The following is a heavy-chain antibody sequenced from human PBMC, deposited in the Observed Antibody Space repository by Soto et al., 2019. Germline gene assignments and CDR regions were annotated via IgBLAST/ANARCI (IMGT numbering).Heavy chain of an antibody. D-gene: IGHD3-22*01. V-gene: IGHV3-23*01. Sequence: GGSLRLSCAASGFTFSSYAMSWVRQAPGKGLEWVSAISGSGGSTYYADSVKGRFTISRDNSKNTLYLQMNSLRAEDTAVYYCAKLITLIVPEPGYYGMEVWGQGTTVTVSS. CDR3: AKLITLIVPEPGYYGMEV. J-gene: IGHJ6*02. CDR1: GFTFSSYA. CDR2: ISGSGGST.